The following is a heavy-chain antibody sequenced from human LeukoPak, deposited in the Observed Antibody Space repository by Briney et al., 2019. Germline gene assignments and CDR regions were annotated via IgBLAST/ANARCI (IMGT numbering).Heavy chain of an antibody. J-gene: IGHJ4*02. Sequence: GESLRISCQASGYSFPIYWIAWVRQVSGKGLEWLGIIYPSNSDTRYSPSFQGRVTISVDTSVTTAYLQLSSPQTSDTAIYYCARHSYDDILTGTTPPDYWGQGTLLTISS. CDR1: GYSFPIYW. CDR2: IYPSNSDT. V-gene: IGHV5-51*01. CDR3: ARHSYDDILTGTTPPDY. D-gene: IGHD3-9*01.